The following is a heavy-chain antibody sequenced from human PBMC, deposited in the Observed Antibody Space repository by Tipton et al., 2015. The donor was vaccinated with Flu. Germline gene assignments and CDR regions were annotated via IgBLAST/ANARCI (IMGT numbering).Heavy chain of an antibody. CDR2: ISGSGGST. J-gene: IGHJ3*02. CDR1: GFTFSSYA. Sequence: AASGFTFSSYAMSWVRQAPGKGLEWVSAISGSGGSTYYADSVKGRFTISRDNSKNTLYLQMNSLRAEDTAVYYCAKDPEDIVLMVYAIPGAFDIWGQGTMVTVSS. V-gene: IGHV3-23*01. CDR3: AKDPEDIVLMVYAIPGAFDI. D-gene: IGHD2-8*01.